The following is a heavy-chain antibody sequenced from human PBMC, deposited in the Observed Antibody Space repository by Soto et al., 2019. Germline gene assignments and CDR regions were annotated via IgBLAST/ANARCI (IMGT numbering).Heavy chain of an antibody. J-gene: IGHJ6*02. CDR1: GGSISSGGYY. Sequence: QVQLQESGPGLVKPSQTLSLTCTVSGGSISSGGYYWSWIRQHPGKGLEWIGYIYYSGSTYYNPYLKSRVTISVDTSKNQFSLKLSSVTAADTAVYYCAREMTGDGAEGLYYYYGMDVWGQGTTVTVSS. CDR3: AREMTGDGAEGLYYYYGMDV. D-gene: IGHD3-10*01. V-gene: IGHV4-31*03. CDR2: IYYSGST.